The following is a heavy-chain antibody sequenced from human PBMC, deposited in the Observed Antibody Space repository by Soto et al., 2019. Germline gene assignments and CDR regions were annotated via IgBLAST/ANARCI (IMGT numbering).Heavy chain of an antibody. V-gene: IGHV1-69*01. J-gene: IGHJ4*02. D-gene: IGHD1-26*01. CDR1: GGTFSTYA. CDR3: AREVGAYDFDY. Sequence: QVQLVQSGAEVKKPGSSVKVSCKASGGTFSTYAITWVRQAPGQGLEWLGGIIPIFGTTDYARKFQGRVTITADESTSTVFIDLSSLTSEDTAVYYCAREVGAYDFDYWGQGTLVTVSA. CDR2: IIPIFGTT.